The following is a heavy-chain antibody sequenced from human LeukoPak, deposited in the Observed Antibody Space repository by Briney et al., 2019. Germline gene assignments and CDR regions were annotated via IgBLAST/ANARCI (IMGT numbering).Heavy chain of an antibody. CDR3: VKDIGSGSYRYGGYFDY. J-gene: IGHJ4*02. Sequence: GRSLRLSRAASGFPFDDKAMHWVRQAPGEGLEWVAGISRNSDSTGYADSVKGRFTISRDNAKNSLYLQMNSLRAEDMALYYCVKDIGSGSYRYGGYFDYWGQGTLVTVSS. V-gene: IGHV3-9*03. CDR1: GFPFDDKA. D-gene: IGHD1-26*01. CDR2: ISRNSDST.